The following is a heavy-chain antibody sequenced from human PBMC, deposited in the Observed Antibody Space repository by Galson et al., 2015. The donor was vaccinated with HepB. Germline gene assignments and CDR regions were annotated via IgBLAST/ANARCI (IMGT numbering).Heavy chain of an antibody. Sequence: LRLSCAASGFTFSSYAMSWVRQAPGKGLEWVSAISGSGGSTYYADSVKGRFTISRDNSKNTLYLQMNSLRAEDTAVYYCAKWPYYDFWSGYYDYWGQGTLVTVSS. D-gene: IGHD3-3*01. V-gene: IGHV3-23*01. CDR1: GFTFSSYA. CDR3: AKWPYYDFWSGYYDY. CDR2: ISGSGGST. J-gene: IGHJ4*02.